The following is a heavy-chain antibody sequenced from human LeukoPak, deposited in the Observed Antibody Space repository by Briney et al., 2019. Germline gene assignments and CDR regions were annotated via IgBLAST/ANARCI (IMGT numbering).Heavy chain of an antibody. CDR1: GGSISSSSYY. V-gene: IGHV4-39*06. CDR3: ARGDSSNGYYN. CDR2: IYYSEGT. Sequence: SETLSLTGTVSGGSISSSSYYWGWIRQPPGKGREWIGSIYYSEGTYYNPTLKSRVTISVDTSKNQLTMKLCAVTAADTSVYYCARGDSSNGYYNWGQGTLVTVSS. J-gene: IGHJ4*01. D-gene: IGHD6-13*01.